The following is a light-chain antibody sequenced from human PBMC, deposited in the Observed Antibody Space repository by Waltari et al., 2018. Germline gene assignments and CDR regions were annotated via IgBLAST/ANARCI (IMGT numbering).Light chain of an antibody. CDR2: EDS. V-gene: IGLV3-10*01. Sequence: SYELTQPPPLSVSPGQTARITCSGDAMPQKYVSWFQQKSGQAPALVIYEDSKRPSGIPERFSGSSSGTMATLTISGAQVDDEADYYCYSTDNSDNQKGAFGGGTKLTVL. J-gene: IGLJ2*01. CDR1: AMPQKY. CDR3: YSTDNSDNQKGA.